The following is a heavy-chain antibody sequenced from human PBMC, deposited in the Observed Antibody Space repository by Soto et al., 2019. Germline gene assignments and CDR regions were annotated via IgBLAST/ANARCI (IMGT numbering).Heavy chain of an antibody. D-gene: IGHD6-13*01. Sequence: EVQLVESGGGLVKPGGSLELSVPASGFTFSKAGLTGVRQVQGKGLEGVGGIKSKTEGGKTDYAAPVKGRFTISRDDSKNTLYLQMNSLKTEDTAVYYCTTYSSSWKFDYWGQGTLVTVSS. CDR3: TTYSSSWKFDY. J-gene: IGHJ4*02. CDR2: IKSKTEGGKT. V-gene: IGHV3-15*01. CDR1: GFTFSKAG.